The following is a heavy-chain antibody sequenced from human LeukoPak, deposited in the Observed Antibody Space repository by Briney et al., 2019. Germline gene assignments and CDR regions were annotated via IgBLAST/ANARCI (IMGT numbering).Heavy chain of an antibody. CDR1: GFTFSSYW. CDR2: INRDGSST. J-gene: IGHJ4*02. V-gene: IGHV3-74*01. CDR3: VRDDSSHFDY. Sequence: PGGSRRLSCAGSGFTFSSYWMHWVRQAPGKGLVWVSRINRDGSSTNHADSVKGRFTISRDNAKNTLYLQMNSLRAEDTAVYYCVRDDSSHFDYWGQGALVTVSS. D-gene: IGHD6-13*01.